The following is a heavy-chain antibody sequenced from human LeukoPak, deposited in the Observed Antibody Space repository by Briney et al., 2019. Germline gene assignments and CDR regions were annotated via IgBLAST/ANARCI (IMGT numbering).Heavy chain of an antibody. V-gene: IGHV3-53*01. CDR3: ARGATVTTKPFDY. CDR2: IYSGGST. Sequence: PGGSLRLSCAASGFTVSSNYMSWVRQAPGKGLEWVSVIYSGGSTYYADSVKGRFTISRDNSKNTLYLQMNSLRAEDTAVYYCARGATVTTKPFDYWGQGTLVTVSS. J-gene: IGHJ4*02. CDR1: GFTVSSNY. D-gene: IGHD4-17*01.